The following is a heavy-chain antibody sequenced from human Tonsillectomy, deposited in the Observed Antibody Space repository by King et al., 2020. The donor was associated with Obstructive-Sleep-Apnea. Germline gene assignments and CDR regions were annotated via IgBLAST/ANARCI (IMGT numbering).Heavy chain of an antibody. CDR3: ARVPGVTDYFDY. V-gene: IGHV4-38-2*02. Sequence: VQLQESGPGLVKPSETLSLTCTVSGYSISSGYYWGWIRQPPGKGLEWIGSIYHSGSTYYNPSLKSRVTISVDTSKNQFSLKLSSVTAADTAVYYCARVPGVTDYFDYWGQGTLVTVSS. D-gene: IGHD2-21*02. J-gene: IGHJ4*02. CDR1: GYSISSGYY. CDR2: IYHSGST.